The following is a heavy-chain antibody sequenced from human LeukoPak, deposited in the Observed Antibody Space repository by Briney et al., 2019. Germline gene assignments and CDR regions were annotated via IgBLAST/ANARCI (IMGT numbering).Heavy chain of an antibody. CDR3: AKDWNDYVWGSYLYYFDY. D-gene: IGHD3-16*02. Sequence: ETLSLTCTVSGGSISRDYWSWVRQAPWKGLEWVSAISGSGGSTYYADSVKGRFTISRDNSKNTLYLQMNSLRAEDTAVYYCAKDWNDYVWGSYLYYFDYWGQGTLVTVSS. CDR1: GGSISRDY. J-gene: IGHJ4*02. CDR2: ISGSGGST. V-gene: IGHV3-23*01.